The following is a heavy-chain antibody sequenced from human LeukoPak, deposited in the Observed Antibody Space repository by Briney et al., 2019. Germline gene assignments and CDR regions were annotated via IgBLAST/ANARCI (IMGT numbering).Heavy chain of an antibody. D-gene: IGHD4-11*01. CDR1: GFTFSSYW. CDR2: INNDESRA. V-gene: IGHV3-74*01. Sequence: GRSLRLSCAASGFTFSSYWMHWVRQAPGKGLVWVSRINNDESRATYADSVKGRFTISRDNAKNTLFLQMNSLRAEDTAVYYCARAVDFSFVSWGQGTLVTVSS. J-gene: IGHJ4*02. CDR3: ARAVDFSFVS.